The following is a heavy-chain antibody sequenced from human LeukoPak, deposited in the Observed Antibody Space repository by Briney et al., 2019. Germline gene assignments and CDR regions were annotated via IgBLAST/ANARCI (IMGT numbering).Heavy chain of an antibody. CDR1: GFTFNRYW. V-gene: IGHV3-74*01. D-gene: IGHD6-19*01. J-gene: IGHJ4*02. Sequence: GGSLRLSCAASGFTFNRYWMHWVRQVPGKGLVWVSRINSDGSRTNYVDSAKGRFTISRDNSKRTVYLQMNGLRPEDTALYYCAKDRWPVLSTKSNGWSPLDSWGQGTLVIVSS. CDR2: INSDGSRT. CDR3: AKDRWPVLSTKSNGWSPLDS.